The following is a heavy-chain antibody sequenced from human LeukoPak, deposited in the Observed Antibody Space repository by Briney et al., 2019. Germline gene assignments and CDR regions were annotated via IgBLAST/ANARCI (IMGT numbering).Heavy chain of an antibody. CDR2: IYYSGST. CDR3: ARQTFDAGIAVAGLFDY. V-gene: IGHV4-59*08. J-gene: IGHJ4*02. CDR1: GGSISSYY. Sequence: SETLSLTCTVSGGSISSYYWSWIRQPPGKGLEWIGYIYYSGSTNYNPSLKSLVTISVDTSKNQFSLKLSSVTAADTAVYYCARQTFDAGIAVAGLFDYWGQGTLVTVSS. D-gene: IGHD6-19*01.